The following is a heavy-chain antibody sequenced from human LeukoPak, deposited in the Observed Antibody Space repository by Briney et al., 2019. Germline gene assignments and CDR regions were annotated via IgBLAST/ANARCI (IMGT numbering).Heavy chain of an antibody. CDR2: ISSSSSYI. CDR1: GFTFSSYS. CDR3: ARGREIVYYDFWSGYTGDNWFDP. Sequence: GGSLRLSCAASGFTFSSYSMTGVRQAPGKGLEWVSSISSSSSYIYYADSVKGRFTISRDNAKNSLYLQMNSLRAEDTAVYYCARGREIVYYDFWSGYTGDNWFDPWGQGTLVTVSS. J-gene: IGHJ5*02. D-gene: IGHD3-3*01. V-gene: IGHV3-21*01.